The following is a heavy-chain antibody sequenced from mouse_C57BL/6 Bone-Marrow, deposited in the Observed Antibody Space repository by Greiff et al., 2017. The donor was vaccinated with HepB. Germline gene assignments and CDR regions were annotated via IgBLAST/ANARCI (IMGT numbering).Heavy chain of an antibody. V-gene: IGHV1-69*01. J-gene: IGHJ3*01. CDR1: GYTFTSYW. CDR2: IDPSDSYT. D-gene: IGHD2-10*01. CDR3: ASRGLLPFAY. Sequence: QVQLQQPGAELVMPGASVKLSCKASGYTFTSYWMHWVKQRPGQGLEWIGEIDPSDSYTNYNQKFKGKSTLTVDKSSSTAYMQLSSLTSEDSAVYFCASRGLLPFAYWGQGTLVTVSA.